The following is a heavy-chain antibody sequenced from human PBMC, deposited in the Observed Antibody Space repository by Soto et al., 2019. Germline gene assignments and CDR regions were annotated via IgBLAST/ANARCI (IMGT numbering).Heavy chain of an antibody. J-gene: IGHJ6*02. V-gene: IGHV3-21*01. CDR1: GFTFSSYS. Sequence: EVQLVESGGGLVKPGGSLRLSCAASGFTFSSYSMNWVRQAPGKGLEWVSSISSSSSYIYYADSVKGRFTISRDNAKNSLYLQMDSLRAEDTAVYYCARGHKRFWSGMDVWGQGTTVTVSS. D-gene: IGHD3-3*01. CDR3: ARGHKRFWSGMDV. CDR2: ISSSSSYI.